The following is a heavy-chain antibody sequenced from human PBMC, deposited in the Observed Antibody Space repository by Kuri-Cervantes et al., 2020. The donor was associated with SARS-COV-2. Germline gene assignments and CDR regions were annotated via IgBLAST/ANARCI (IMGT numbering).Heavy chain of an antibody. Sequence: ESLKISCAVYGGSFSGYYWSWIRQPPGKGLEWIGEINHSGSTNYNPSLKSRVTISVDTSKNQFSLKLSSVTAAGTAVYYCARGRSFVGNWGQGTLVTVSS. CDR3: ARGRSFVGN. CDR2: INHSGST. CDR1: GGSFSGYY. V-gene: IGHV4-34*01. D-gene: IGHD3-16*01. J-gene: IGHJ4*02.